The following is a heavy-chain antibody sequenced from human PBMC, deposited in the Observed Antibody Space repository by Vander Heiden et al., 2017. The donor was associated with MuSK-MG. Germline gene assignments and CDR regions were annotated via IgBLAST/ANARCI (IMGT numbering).Heavy chain of an antibody. CDR1: GYTFSNFG. D-gene: IGHD2-15*01. CDR2: ISANSGNS. Sequence: QVQLVQSGTEVKTPGASVKVSCKTSGYTFSNFGISWVRQAPGQGPEWMGWISANSGNSDSAQKFHARVTMTADRSTNTAYMELRSLRSDDTAVYYCAKMGFCSGPTCRSDKYFQDWGQGTLVTVS. V-gene: IGHV1-18*01. CDR3: AKMGFCSGPTCRSDKYFQD. J-gene: IGHJ1*01.